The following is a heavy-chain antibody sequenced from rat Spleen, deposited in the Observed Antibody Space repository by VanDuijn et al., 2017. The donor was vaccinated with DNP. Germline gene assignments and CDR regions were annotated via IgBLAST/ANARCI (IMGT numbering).Heavy chain of an antibody. CDR3: ASLQNYYYSSWDY. CDR2: ISYDGSGT. D-gene: IGHD1-2*01. J-gene: IGHJ2*01. Sequence: EVQLVESGGGLVQPGRSLKLSCVVSGITFSDYYLAWVRQAPTKGLEWVATISYDGSGTYYRDSVKGRFTISRDNAKSTLYLQMNSLRSEDTATYYCASLQNYYYSSWDYWGQGVMVTVSS. CDR1: GITFSDYY. V-gene: IGHV5-22*01.